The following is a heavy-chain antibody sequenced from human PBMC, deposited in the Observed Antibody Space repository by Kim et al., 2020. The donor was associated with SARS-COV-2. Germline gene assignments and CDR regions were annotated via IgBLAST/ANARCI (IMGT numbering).Heavy chain of an antibody. CDR3: ARGILVSGDSNSRGWNY. CDR2: INHSGST. J-gene: IGHJ4*02. D-gene: IGHD6-19*01. Sequence: SETLSLTCAVYGGSFSGYYWGWIRQPPGKGLEWIGEINHSGSTNYSPSLKSRVTISVDTSKNQFSLKLSSVTAAATAVYYCARGILVSGDSNSRGWNYWGQGTLVTVSS. V-gene: IGHV4-34*01. CDR1: GGSFSGYY.